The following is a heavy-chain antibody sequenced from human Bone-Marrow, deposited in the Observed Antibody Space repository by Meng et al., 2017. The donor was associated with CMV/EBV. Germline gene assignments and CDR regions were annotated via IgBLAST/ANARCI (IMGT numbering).Heavy chain of an antibody. Sequence: ASVKGSCKASGYIFTAYGISWVRQGPGQGLEWMGWISANNGNTNYAQKVQGRVTMTTDTPTSTVYMELSRLRSDDTAVYYCARPYCSSTSCPPEDDAFDIWGQRTMVTVSS. CDR3: ARPYCSSTSCPPEDDAFDI. D-gene: IGHD2-2*01. CDR1: GYIFTAYG. V-gene: IGHV1-18*01. J-gene: IGHJ3*02. CDR2: ISANNGNT.